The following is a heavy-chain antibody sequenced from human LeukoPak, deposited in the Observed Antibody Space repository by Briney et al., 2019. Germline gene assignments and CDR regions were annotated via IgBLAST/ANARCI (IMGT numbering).Heavy chain of an antibody. Sequence: PSETLSLTCTVSGGSIGSSSYYWGWIRQPPGKGLEWIGSMYYSGSTYYSPSLKSRVTISGDTSKSQFPLKFGSVTAADTAVYYCARYYYDSSGYYYLDYWGQGTLVTVSS. V-gene: IGHV4-39*01. J-gene: IGHJ4*02. CDR2: MYYSGST. D-gene: IGHD3-22*01. CDR1: GGSIGSSSYY. CDR3: ARYYYDSSGYYYLDY.